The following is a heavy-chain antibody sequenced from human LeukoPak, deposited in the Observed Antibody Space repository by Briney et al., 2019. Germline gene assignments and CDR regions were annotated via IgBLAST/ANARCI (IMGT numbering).Heavy chain of an antibody. D-gene: IGHD6-6*01. CDR3: AGGESEYSSSGDFAY. V-gene: IGHV3-48*01. J-gene: IGHJ4*02. Sequence: GGSLRLSCAASGFTFSTYSMNWVRQAPGKGLEWVSYISSSSTTIYYADSVKGRFTISRDNAKNSLYLQMNSLRAEDTAVYYRAGGESEYSSSGDFAYWGQGTLVTVSS. CDR1: GFTFSTYS. CDR2: ISSSSTTI.